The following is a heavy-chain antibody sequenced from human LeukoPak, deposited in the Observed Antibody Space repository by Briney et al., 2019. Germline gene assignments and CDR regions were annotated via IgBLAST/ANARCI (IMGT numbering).Heavy chain of an antibody. CDR3: ARVSLDYYFDY. Sequence: SETLSLTCTASGGSISSYYWSWIRQPPGKGLEWIGEINHSGSTNYNPSLKSRVTISVDTSKNQFSLKLSSVTAADTAVYYCARVSLDYYFDYWGQGTLVTVSS. J-gene: IGHJ4*02. CDR2: INHSGST. V-gene: IGHV4-34*01. CDR1: GGSISSYY.